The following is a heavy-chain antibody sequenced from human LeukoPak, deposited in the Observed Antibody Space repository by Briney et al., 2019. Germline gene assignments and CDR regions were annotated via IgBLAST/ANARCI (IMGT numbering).Heavy chain of an antibody. D-gene: IGHD2-15*01. CDR3: ARAVRYCSGGSCHKLDVGFVY. CDR2: ISAYNGNT. V-gene: IGHV1-18*01. CDR1: GYTFTSYG. J-gene: IGHJ4*02. Sequence: GASVKVSCKASGYTFTSYGISWVRQAPGQGLEWMGWISAYNGNTNYAQKLQGRVTMTTDTSTSTAYMELRSLRSDATAVYYCARAVRYCSGGSCHKLDVGFVYWGQGTLVTVSS.